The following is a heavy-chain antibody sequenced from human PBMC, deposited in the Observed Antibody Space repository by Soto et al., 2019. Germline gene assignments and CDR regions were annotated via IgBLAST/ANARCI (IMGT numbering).Heavy chain of an antibody. J-gene: IGHJ4*02. D-gene: IGHD1-7*01. CDR3: ARDTGNYFFDD. V-gene: IGHV4-59*01. CDR2: IHYSGTS. Sequence: SETLSLTCTVSGGSISSYFWSWIRQPPGKGLEWIGYIHYSGTSKYNPSLKSRVTISVDTSENQFSLHLTAVTAADTAVYFCARDTGNYFFDDWGRGTLVTVSS. CDR1: GGSISSYF.